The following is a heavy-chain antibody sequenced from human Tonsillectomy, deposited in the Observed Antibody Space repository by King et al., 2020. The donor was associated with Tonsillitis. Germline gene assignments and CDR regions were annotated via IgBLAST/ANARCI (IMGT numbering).Heavy chain of an antibody. D-gene: IGHD6-19*01. CDR2: INPNSGGT. CDR3: ARDALADIALIGGGWYNYFDY. CDR1: GYTFTGYY. V-gene: IGHV1-2*02. Sequence: VQLVESGAEVKKPGASVKVSCKASGYTFTGYYMHWVRQAPGQGLEWMGWINPNSGGTNYAQKFQGRVTMTRDTSISTAYMGLSRLRSDDTAVYYCARDALADIALIGGGWYNYFDYWGQGTLVTVSS. J-gene: IGHJ4*02.